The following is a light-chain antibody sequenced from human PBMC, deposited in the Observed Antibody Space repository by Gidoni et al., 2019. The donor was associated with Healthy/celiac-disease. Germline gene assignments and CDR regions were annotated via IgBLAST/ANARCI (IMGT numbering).Light chain of an antibody. J-gene: IGKJ2*01. Sequence: DIHMTQSPSPLSPSVGDRVTITCRASQSISSWLAWYQQKPGKAPKLLIYKASSLESGVPSRFSGSGSGTEFTLTISSLQPDDFATYCCQQYNSYYTFGQGTKLEIK. CDR2: KAS. CDR3: QQYNSYYT. CDR1: QSISSW. V-gene: IGKV1-5*03.